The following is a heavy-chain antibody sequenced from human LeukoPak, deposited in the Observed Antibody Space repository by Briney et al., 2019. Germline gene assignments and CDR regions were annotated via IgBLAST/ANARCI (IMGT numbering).Heavy chain of an antibody. CDR2: IYYSGST. J-gene: IGHJ6*04. V-gene: IGHV4-31*03. CDR3: ARSYSYGYYYYYGMDV. CDR1: GGSISSGGYY. D-gene: IGHD5-18*01. Sequence: SETLSLTCTVSGGSISSGGYYWSWIRHHPGKGLEWIGYIYYSGSTYYNPSLKSRVTISVDTSKNQFSLKLSSVTAADTAVYYCARSYSYGYYYYYGMDVWGKGTTVTVSS.